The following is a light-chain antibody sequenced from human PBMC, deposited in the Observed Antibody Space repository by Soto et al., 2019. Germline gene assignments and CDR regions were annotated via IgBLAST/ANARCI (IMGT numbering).Light chain of an antibody. CDR2: GAS. J-gene: IGKJ1*01. Sequence: EIVLTQSPATLSVSLGHSATLSCRASQSVSLSLAWYQMRPGQPPRLLIYGASTRATDIPARFSGSGSGTEFTLTISSLQSEDFAVYFCQQYHIWPSWTFGQGTKVELK. CDR3: QQYHIWPSWT. CDR1: QSVSLS. V-gene: IGKV3-15*01.